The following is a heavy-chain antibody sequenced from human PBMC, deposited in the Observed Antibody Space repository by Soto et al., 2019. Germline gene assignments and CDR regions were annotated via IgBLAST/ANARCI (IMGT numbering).Heavy chain of an antibody. J-gene: IGHJ6*02. CDR3: ARAVAGGVYYYYGMDV. D-gene: IGHD6-19*01. CDR2: IIPIFGTA. Sequence: QVQLVQSGAEVKKPGSSVKVSCKASGGTFSSYAINWVRQAPGQGLEWMGGIIPIFGTADYAQKFQGRVTITADESSSTGYMELSSLRSEDTAVYYCARAVAGGVYYYYGMDVWGQGTTVTVSS. V-gene: IGHV1-69*12. CDR1: GGTFSSYA.